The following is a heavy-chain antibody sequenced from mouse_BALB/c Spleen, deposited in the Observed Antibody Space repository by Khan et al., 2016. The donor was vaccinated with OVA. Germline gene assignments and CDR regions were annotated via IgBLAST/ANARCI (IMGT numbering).Heavy chain of an antibody. CDR1: GYIFTSYW. V-gene: IGHV1-7*01. CDR2: INPSSGYT. J-gene: IGHJ2*01. Sequence: VELVESGAELVRPGTSVKLSCKTSGYIFTSYWIHWVKQRPGQGLEWIGYINPSSGYTKYNQKFKDKATLTADKSSSTAYMQLSSLTSEDSAVYYCARTHERWGQGTTLTVSS. CDR3: ARTHER.